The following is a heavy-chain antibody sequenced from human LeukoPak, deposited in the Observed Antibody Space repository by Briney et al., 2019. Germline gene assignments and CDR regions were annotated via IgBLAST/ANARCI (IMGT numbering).Heavy chain of an antibody. CDR3: ARGGVGYSGYDYYYMDV. CDR1: GFTFSSYE. V-gene: IGHV4-34*01. CDR2: INHSGST. J-gene: IGHJ6*03. D-gene: IGHD5-12*01. Sequence: TGGSLRLSCAASGFTFSSYEMNWVRQPPGKGLEWIGEINHSGSTTYNPSLKSRVTISVDTSKNQFSLKLNSVTAADTAVYYCARGGVGYSGYDYYYMDVWGKGTTVTVSS.